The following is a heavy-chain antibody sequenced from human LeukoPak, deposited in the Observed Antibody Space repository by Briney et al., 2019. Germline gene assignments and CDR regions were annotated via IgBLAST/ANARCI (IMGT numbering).Heavy chain of an antibody. Sequence: GASVQGSCKASGDTFTGHSMHWARHAPRQGHEWMGWIKPNSGGTNYGQKFQGRVTMTRDTSISTAYMEVSRLRCDDTAVYYCARDPQMRDLWSGPSDYWGQGTLVTVSS. V-gene: IGHV1-2*02. J-gene: IGHJ4*02. CDR3: ARDPQMRDLWSGPSDY. CDR2: IKPNSGGT. CDR1: GDTFTGHS. D-gene: IGHD3-3*01.